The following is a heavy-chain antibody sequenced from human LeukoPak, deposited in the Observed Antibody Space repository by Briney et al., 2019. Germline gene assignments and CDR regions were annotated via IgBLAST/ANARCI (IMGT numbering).Heavy chain of an antibody. Sequence: GGSLRFSCAASGFTFCSYSMMWVRPAPGQGLVGGSYISSSSSTIYYADSVKGRFTISRDNAKNSLYLQMNSLRAEDTAVYYCARGPHCSSTSCYAEEGDYWGQGTLVTVSS. J-gene: IGHJ4*02. V-gene: IGHV3-48*01. CDR2: ISSSSSTI. CDR1: GFTFCSYS. D-gene: IGHD2-2*01. CDR3: ARGPHCSSTSCYAEEGDY.